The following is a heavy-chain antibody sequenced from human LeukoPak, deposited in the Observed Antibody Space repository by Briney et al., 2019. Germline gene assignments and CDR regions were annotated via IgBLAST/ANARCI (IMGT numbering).Heavy chain of an antibody. CDR2: INHSRST. V-gene: IGHV4-34*01. CDR1: GGSFSGYY. D-gene: IGHD5-12*01. J-gene: IGHJ4*02. CDR3: ARRGMAEMATTYYFDY. Sequence: PSETLPLTCAVYGGSFSGYYWSWIRQPPGKGLEWIGEINHSRSTNYNPSLKSRVTISVDTSKNQFSLKLSSVTAADTAVYYCARRGMAEMATTYYFDYWGQGTLATVSS.